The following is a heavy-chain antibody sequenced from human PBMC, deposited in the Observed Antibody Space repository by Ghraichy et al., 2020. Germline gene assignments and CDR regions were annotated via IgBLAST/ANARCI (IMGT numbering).Heavy chain of an antibody. Sequence: SETLSLTCTVSGGSISSYYWSWIRQPAGKGLEWIGYIYYSGSTNYNPSLKSRVTISVDTSKNQFSLKLSSVTAADTAVYYCARGYSSSLWDYWGQGTLVTVSS. CDR2: IYYSGST. CDR1: GGSISSYY. CDR3: ARGYSSSLWDY. J-gene: IGHJ4*02. D-gene: IGHD6-13*01. V-gene: IGHV4-59*01.